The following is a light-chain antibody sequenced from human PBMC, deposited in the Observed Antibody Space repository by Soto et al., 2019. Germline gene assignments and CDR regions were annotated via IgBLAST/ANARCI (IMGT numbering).Light chain of an antibody. J-gene: IGKJ2*01. V-gene: IGKV3-20*01. CDR1: ENVSNNY. CDR3: QQYGSSPPYT. Sequence: EVVLTQSPGTLSLSPGERATLSCRASENVSNNYLAWYQQKPGQAPRLLFFGSSDRAAGIPDRFSGSGSGTDFTLTISRLEPEDCAVYYCQQYGSSPPYTFGQWTKLEIK. CDR2: GSS.